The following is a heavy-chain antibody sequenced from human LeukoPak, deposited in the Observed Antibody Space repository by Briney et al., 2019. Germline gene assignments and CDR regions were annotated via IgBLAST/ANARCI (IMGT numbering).Heavy chain of an antibody. V-gene: IGHV5-51*01. CDR1: GYSFTNYW. CDR3: ARRASLAGYYFDY. J-gene: IGHJ4*02. Sequence: ESLKISWKGSGYSFTNYWIGWVRQMPGKGLEWMGIIYPDDSDTRYSPSFQGQVTISADKSISTAYLQWSSLKASDTAMYYCARRASLAGYYFDYWGQGTLVTVSS. CDR2: IYPDDSDT. D-gene: IGHD6-19*01.